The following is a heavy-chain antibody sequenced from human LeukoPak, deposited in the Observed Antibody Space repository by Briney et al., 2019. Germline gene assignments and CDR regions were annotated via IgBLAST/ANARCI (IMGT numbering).Heavy chain of an antibody. V-gene: IGHV4-4*07. CDR3: AREGNGVVIIGLSWFDP. CDR2: IYTSGST. J-gene: IGHJ5*02. CDR1: GGSISSYY. Sequence: SETLSLTCTVSGGSISSYYWSWIRQPAGKGLEWIGRIYTSGSTNYNPSLKSRVTMSVDTSKNQFSLKLSSVTAADTAVYYCAREGNGVVIIGLSWFDPWGQGTLVTVSS. D-gene: IGHD3-3*01.